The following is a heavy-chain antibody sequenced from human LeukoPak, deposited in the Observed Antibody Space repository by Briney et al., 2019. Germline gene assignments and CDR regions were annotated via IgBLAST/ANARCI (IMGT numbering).Heavy chain of an antibody. V-gene: IGHV4-61*02. Sequence: SETLSLTCTVSGGSISSGSYYWSWIRQPAGKGLEWIGRIYTSGSTNYNPSLKSRVTMSVDTSKNQFSLKLSSVTAADTAVYYCARAMYDSSGYYNDYWGQGALVTVSS. CDR3: ARAMYDSSGYYNDY. J-gene: IGHJ4*02. D-gene: IGHD3-22*01. CDR1: GGSISSGSYY. CDR2: IYTSGST.